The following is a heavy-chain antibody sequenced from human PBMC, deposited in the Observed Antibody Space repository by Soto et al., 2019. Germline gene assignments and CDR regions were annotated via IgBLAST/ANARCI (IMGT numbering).Heavy chain of an antibody. Sequence: SETLSLTCAVSGYSLSSGYYWGWIRQPPGKGLEWIGSIYRSGNTYYNPSLERGVTISIDPSKNLFSLKMRSVTATDTAVYYCARTFDTITYYFDYWGQGTLVTVSS. CDR2: IYRSGNT. J-gene: IGHJ4*02. CDR3: ARTFDTITYYFDY. V-gene: IGHV4-38-2*01. D-gene: IGHD3-9*01. CDR1: GYSLSSGYY.